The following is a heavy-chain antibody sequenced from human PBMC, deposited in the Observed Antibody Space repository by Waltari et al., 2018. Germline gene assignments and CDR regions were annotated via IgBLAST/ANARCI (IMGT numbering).Heavy chain of an antibody. Sequence: QVQLQESGPGLVKPSGTLSLTCAVSGDSISGNHWWSWVRQSPEKGLEWIGQVHHSGKTHYNPSLQSRVTISVDKPKNQFSLNLNSVTAADTAVYYCAGDRAIGLFFDYWGRGTLVTVSS. CDR1: GDSISGNHW. D-gene: IGHD2-2*01. V-gene: IGHV4-4*02. CDR3: AGDRAIGLFFDY. J-gene: IGHJ4*02. CDR2: VHHSGKT.